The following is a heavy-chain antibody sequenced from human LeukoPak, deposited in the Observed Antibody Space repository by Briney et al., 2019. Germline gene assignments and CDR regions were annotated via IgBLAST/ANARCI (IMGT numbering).Heavy chain of an antibody. D-gene: IGHD7-27*01. CDR1: GGSISSSSYY. CDR3: AGHWADAFDI. J-gene: IGHJ3*02. CDR2: LFNSGST. V-gene: IGHV4-39*01. Sequence: NPSETLSLTCTVSGGSISSSSYYWGWIRQPPGKGLAWIVTLFNSGSTYHNPSLKSRVTISVDTSKNQFSLKLSSVTAADTAVYYCAGHWADAFDIWGQGTMVTVSS.